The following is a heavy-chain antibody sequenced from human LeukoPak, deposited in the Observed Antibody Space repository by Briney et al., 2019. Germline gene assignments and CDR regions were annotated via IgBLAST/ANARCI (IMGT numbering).Heavy chain of an antibody. Sequence: GGSLRLSCAASGFTFSSYGMHWVRQAPGKGLEWVAVISYDGSNKYYADSVKGRFTISRDNSKNTLYQQMNSLRAEDTAVYYCAKSRCSTSCYGIDYFDYWGQGTLVTVSS. D-gene: IGHD2-2*01. CDR2: ISYDGSNK. CDR3: AKSRCSTSCYGIDYFDY. J-gene: IGHJ4*02. V-gene: IGHV3-30*18. CDR1: GFTFSSYG.